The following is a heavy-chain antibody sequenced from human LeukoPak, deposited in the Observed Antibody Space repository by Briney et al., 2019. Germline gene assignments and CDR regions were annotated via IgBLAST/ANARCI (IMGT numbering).Heavy chain of an antibody. D-gene: IGHD6-13*01. CDR2: LSTSSSYI. Sequence: GGSLRLSCAASGFTFSSYSMNWVRQAPGKGLEWVSSLSTSSSYIYYADSVKGRFTISRDNAKNSLYLQMNSLRAEDTAVYYCARDGSSTRGFDYWGQGTLVTVSS. J-gene: IGHJ4*02. CDR1: GFTFSSYS. V-gene: IGHV3-21*01. CDR3: ARDGSSTRGFDY.